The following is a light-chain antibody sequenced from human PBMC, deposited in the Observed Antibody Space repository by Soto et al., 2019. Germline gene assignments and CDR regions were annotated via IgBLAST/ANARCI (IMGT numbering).Light chain of an antibody. CDR3: QMYNNWVGT. V-gene: IGKV3-15*01. J-gene: IGKJ4*01. Sequence: EIVLTQSPGTLSLSPGERATLPCRASQSVSSSNLAWYQQKPGQAPRLLIYGAATRATGIPARFSGSGSGTDFTLTINSLQSEDFAVYYCQMYNNWVGTFGGGTKVDIK. CDR2: GAA. CDR1: QSVSSSN.